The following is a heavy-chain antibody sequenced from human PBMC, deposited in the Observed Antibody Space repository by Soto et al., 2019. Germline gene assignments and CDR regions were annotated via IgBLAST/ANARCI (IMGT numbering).Heavy chain of an antibody. J-gene: IGHJ3*02. CDR1: GYRFISYA. CDR2: INAGNGNT. D-gene: IGHD2-21*01. CDR3: SSPARSYFGAGFDI. V-gene: IGHV1-3*01. Sequence: ASVKVSCKASGYRFISYAMHWVRQALGQGLEWMGWINAGNGNTKYSQRFQGRVAITRDTSASTAYMELSSLRSEDTAVYYCSSPARSYFGAGFDIWGQGTMVTFSS.